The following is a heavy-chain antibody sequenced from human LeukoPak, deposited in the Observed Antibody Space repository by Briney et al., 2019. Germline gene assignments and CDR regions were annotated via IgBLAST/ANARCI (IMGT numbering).Heavy chain of an antibody. J-gene: IGHJ4*02. CDR3: AREGDYALFDS. CDR2: INHSGST. D-gene: IGHD4-17*01. CDR1: GGSFNGYS. V-gene: IGHV4-34*01. Sequence: PSETLSLTCAVYGGSFNGYSWSWIRQPPGKGLEWIGEINHSGSTTYNPSLKSRLTISVDTSKNQFSLKLSSVTAADTAVYYCAREGDYALFDSWGQGTLVTVSS.